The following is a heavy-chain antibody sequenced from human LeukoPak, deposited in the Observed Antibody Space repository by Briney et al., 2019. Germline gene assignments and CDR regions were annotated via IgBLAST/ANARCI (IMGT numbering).Heavy chain of an antibody. CDR3: ATGRVDYGDYEVVKH. J-gene: IGHJ1*01. D-gene: IGHD4-17*01. CDR2: ISYDGINE. CDR1: GFTFRNYG. Sequence: PGGSLRLSCEVSGFTFRNYGMNWVRQAPGKGLEWVAVISYDGINEYYVDSVKGRFTISRDNSKNSLYLQMESLTIEDTAVYYCATGRVDYGDYEVVKHWGQGTLVTVSS. V-gene: IGHV3-30*03.